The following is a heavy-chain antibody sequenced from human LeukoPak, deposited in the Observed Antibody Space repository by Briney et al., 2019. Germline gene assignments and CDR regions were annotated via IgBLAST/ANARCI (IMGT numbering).Heavy chain of an antibody. V-gene: IGHV1-2*02. Sequence: ASVKVSCKASGYTFTGYYMHWVRQAPGQGLEWMGWINPNSGGTNYAQKFQGRVTMTRDTSISTAYMELSRLRSDDTAVYYCAREWTRGYCSSTSCYMSYGYWGQGTLVTVSS. CDR2: INPNSGGT. D-gene: IGHD2-2*02. J-gene: IGHJ4*02. CDR1: GYTFTGYY. CDR3: AREWTRGYCSSTSCYMSYGY.